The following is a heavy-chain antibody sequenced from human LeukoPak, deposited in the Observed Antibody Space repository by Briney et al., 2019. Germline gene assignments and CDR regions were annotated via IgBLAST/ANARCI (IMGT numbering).Heavy chain of an antibody. CDR3: ARGPDYYDSSGYYLDP. D-gene: IGHD3-22*01. CDR1: GGSISSYY. V-gene: IGHV4-59*08. CDR2: IYYSGST. J-gene: IGHJ5*02. Sequence: SETLSLTCTVSGGSISSYYWSWIRQPPGKGLEWIGYIYYSGSTNYNPSLKSRVTISVDTSKNQFSLKLSSVTAADTAVYYCARGPDYYDSSGYYLDPWGQGTLVTVSS.